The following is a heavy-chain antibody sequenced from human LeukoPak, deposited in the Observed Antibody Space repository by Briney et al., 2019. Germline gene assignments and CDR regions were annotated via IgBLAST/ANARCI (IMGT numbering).Heavy chain of an antibody. J-gene: IGHJ6*02. V-gene: IGHV1-24*01. D-gene: IGHD3-9*01. CDR3: ARGPDILTDYYYYGMDV. CDR1: GYTLTELS. Sequence: EASVKVSCKVSGYTLTELSMHWVRQAPGKGLEWMGGFDPEDGETIYAQKFQGRVTMTEDTSTDTAYMELSSLRAEDTAVYYCARGPDILTDYYYYGMDVWGQGTTVTVSS. CDR2: FDPEDGET.